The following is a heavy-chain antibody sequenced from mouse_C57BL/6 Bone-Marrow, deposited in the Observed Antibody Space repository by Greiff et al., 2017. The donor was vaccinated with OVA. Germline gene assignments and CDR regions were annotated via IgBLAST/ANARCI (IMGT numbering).Heavy chain of an antibody. CDR3: VRHEIYSYPGYFDV. J-gene: IGHJ1*03. D-gene: IGHD1-1*01. V-gene: IGHV10-1*01. CDR2: IRSKSNNYAT. CDR1: GFSFNTYA. Sequence: EVQLQESGGGLVQPKGSLKLSCAASGFSFNTYAMNWVRQAPGKGLVWVARIRSKSNNYATYYADSVKDRFTISRDDSESMLYLQMNNLKTEDTAMYYCVRHEIYSYPGYFDVWGTGTTVTVSS.